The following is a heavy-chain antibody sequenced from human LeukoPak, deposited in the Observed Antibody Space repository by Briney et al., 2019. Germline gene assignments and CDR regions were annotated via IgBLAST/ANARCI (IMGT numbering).Heavy chain of an antibody. CDR2: ISSSGSTI. V-gene: IGHV3-11*01. J-gene: IGHJ3*02. CDR1: GSTFSDYY. Sequence: GGSLRLSCAASGSTFSDYYMSWIRQAPGKGLEWVSYISSSGSTIYYADSVKGRFTISRDNAKNSLYLQMNSLRAEDTAVYYCARLYSHGYEVDAFDIWGQGTMVTVSS. CDR3: ARLYSHGYEVDAFDI. D-gene: IGHD5-18*01.